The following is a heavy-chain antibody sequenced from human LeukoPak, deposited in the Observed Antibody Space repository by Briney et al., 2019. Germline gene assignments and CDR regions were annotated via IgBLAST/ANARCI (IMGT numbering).Heavy chain of an antibody. Sequence: GRSLRLSCAASGFTFSSYAMHWVRQAPGKGLEWVAVISYDGSNKYYADSVKGRFTISSDNSKNTLYLQMNSLRAEDTAVYYCARSSGWGVIIIPYYYYGMDVWGKGTTVTVSS. D-gene: IGHD3-10*01. J-gene: IGHJ6*04. CDR2: ISYDGSNK. CDR3: ARSSGWGVIIIPYYYYGMDV. V-gene: IGHV3-30*04. CDR1: GFTFSSYA.